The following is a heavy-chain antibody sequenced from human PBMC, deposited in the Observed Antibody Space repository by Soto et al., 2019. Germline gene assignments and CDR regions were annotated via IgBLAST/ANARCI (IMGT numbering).Heavy chain of an antibody. J-gene: IGHJ4*02. Sequence: EVQLLESGGGLVQPGGSLRLSCAASGFTFSSYAMSWVRQAPGKGLEWVSAISGSGGSTYYADSVKGRFTISRDNSKNTLYLQMNSLRAEDTAVYYCAKDFAGITIFGVVIADWGQGTLVTVSS. CDR3: AKDFAGITIFGVVIAD. CDR1: GFTFSSYA. D-gene: IGHD3-3*01. CDR2: ISGSGGST. V-gene: IGHV3-23*01.